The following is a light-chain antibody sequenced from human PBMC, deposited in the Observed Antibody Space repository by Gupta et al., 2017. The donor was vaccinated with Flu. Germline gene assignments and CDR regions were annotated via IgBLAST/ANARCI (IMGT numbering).Light chain of an antibody. Sequence: SALTQPASVSGSPGPSITISCTGTSSDVGGYKYVSWYQQHPGKAPKLMIYEVSNRPSGVSNRFSGSKSGNTASLTISGLQAEDEADYYCSSYTSSSTSYVFGTGTKVTVL. J-gene: IGLJ1*01. CDR1: SSDVGGYKY. V-gene: IGLV2-14*01. CDR2: EVS. CDR3: SSYTSSSTSYV.